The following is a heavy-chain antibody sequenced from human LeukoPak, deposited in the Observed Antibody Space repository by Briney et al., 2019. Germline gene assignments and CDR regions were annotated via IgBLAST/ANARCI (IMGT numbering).Heavy chain of an antibody. CDR1: GGSISSGGYY. CDR2: IYYSGST. CDR3: ARVAKLAIDY. Sequence: PSETLSLTCTVSGGSISSGGYYWSWLRQHPGRGLEWIGYIYYSGSTYYDPSLNSRVTISVDTSKNQFSLKLSSVTAADTAVYYCARVAKLAIDYWGQGTLVTVSS. J-gene: IGHJ4*02. D-gene: IGHD3-3*02. V-gene: IGHV4-31*03.